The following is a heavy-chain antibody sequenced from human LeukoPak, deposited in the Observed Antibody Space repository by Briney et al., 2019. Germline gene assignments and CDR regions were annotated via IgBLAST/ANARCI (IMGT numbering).Heavy chain of an antibody. Sequence: PGGSLRLSCAASGFTFSNFSMNWVRQPPGKGLEWVSSISSGSSYIYYADSVKGRFTISRDNAKNSLYLQMSSLRAEDTAVYYCARGRITAFWGQGTLVTVSS. J-gene: IGHJ4*02. CDR1: GFTFSNFS. CDR2: ISSGSSYI. CDR3: ARGRITAF. D-gene: IGHD1-20*01. V-gene: IGHV3-21*01.